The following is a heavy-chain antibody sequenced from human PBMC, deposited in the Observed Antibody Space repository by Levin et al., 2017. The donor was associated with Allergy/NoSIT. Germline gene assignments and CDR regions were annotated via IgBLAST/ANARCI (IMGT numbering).Heavy chain of an antibody. D-gene: IGHD6-19*01. CDR2: IINSGVGT. CDR1: GFTFSNYW. Sequence: GGSLRLSCAASGFTFSNYWMTWVRQRPGEGLEWVSAIINSGVGTYYADSVKGRFTISRDNSKNTMYLQMNSLRAEDTAVYFCAKDAIRGSDQPYYFDYWGQGTLVTASS. J-gene: IGHJ4*02. V-gene: IGHV3-23*01. CDR3: AKDAIRGSDQPYYFDY.